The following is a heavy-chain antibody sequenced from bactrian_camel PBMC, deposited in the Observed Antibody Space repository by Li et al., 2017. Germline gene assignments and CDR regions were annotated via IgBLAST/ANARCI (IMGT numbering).Heavy chain of an antibody. V-gene: IGHV3S40*01. CDR3: ATAGRQAQRYEYDY. D-gene: IGHD1*01. CDR1: GFTFRSHD. CDR2: SNSGGGST. J-gene: IGHJ4*01. Sequence: VQLVESGGGLVQPGGSLRLSCAPSGFTFRSHDISWVRQAPGKGLECVALSNSGGGSTYLGSVKGRFTISRDNAKNTVDLQMNSLKSEDTALYYCATAGRQAQRYEYDYWGQGTQVTVS.